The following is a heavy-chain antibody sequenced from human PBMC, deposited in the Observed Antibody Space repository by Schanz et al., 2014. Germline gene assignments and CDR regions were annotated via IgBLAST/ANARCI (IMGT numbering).Heavy chain of an antibody. CDR2: MNPTTGNR. CDR1: GYTFNNHG. Sequence: QVQLVQSGGEVKKPGASATVSCKASGYTFNNHGISWVRQAPGQGLEWMGWMNPTTGNRGYAQNFQGRVTMTRDTSASIVYMELSSLRSEDTAVFFCASGEARVTSSGVVIVPMNVWGKGTTVIVSS. CDR3: ASGEARVTSSGVVIVPMNV. V-gene: IGHV1-8*02. D-gene: IGHD3-3*01. J-gene: IGHJ6*03.